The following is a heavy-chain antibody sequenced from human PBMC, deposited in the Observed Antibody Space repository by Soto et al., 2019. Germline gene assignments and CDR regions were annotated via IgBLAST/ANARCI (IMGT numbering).Heavy chain of an antibody. J-gene: IGHJ4*02. V-gene: IGHV6-1*01. CDR1: GDSVSTNSAA. CDR3: ARGVAGTGFDL. Sequence: SQTLSITCDISGDSVSTNSAAWNWIRHSPSRGLEWLGRTYYRSNWRHDYAVSVKSRITVNPDTSKNHFSLQLNSVTPDDTAVYYCARGVAGTGFDLWGQGTLVTVSS. CDR2: TYYRSNWRH. D-gene: IGHD6-19*01.